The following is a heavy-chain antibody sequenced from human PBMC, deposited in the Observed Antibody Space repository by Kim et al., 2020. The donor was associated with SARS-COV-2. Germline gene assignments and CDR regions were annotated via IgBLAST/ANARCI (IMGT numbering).Heavy chain of an antibody. D-gene: IGHD3-22*01. CDR1: GYTFTSYG. V-gene: IGHV1-18*01. CDR2: ISAYNGNT. J-gene: IGHJ6*02. Sequence: ASVKVSCKASGYTFTSYGISWVRQAPGQGLEWMGWISAYNGNTNYAQKLQGRVTMTTDTSTSTAYMELRSLRSDDTAVYYCARDGYYDSSGYSDYYYYGMDVWGQGTTVTVSS. CDR3: ARDGYYDSSGYSDYYYYGMDV.